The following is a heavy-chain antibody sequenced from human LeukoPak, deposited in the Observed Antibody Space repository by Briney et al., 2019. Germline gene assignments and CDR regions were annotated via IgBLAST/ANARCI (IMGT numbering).Heavy chain of an antibody. CDR2: ISSSGSST. Sequence: PGGSLRLSCAASGFSFSTSTMNWVRQAPGRGLEWVSSISSSGSSTYYADSVKGRFTISRDNSKNTLYLQMNSLRAEDTAVYYCGRDGVTSSVDYWGQGTLVTVSS. D-gene: IGHD2-21*02. CDR1: GFSFSTST. V-gene: IGHV3-21*04. CDR3: GRDGVTSSVDY. J-gene: IGHJ4*02.